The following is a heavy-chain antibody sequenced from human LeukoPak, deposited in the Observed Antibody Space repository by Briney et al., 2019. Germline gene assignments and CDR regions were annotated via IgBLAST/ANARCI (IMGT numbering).Heavy chain of an antibody. CDR3: ARAMAHGSSWVSPEGIYYLYYYIDF. CDR2: MNPNSSNT. D-gene: IGHD6-13*01. J-gene: IGHJ6*03. V-gene: IGHV1-8*02. CDR1: GYTFTGYY. Sequence: ASVKVSCKASGYTFTGYYMHWVRQAPGPGLEDMGWMNPNSSNTGHTQKLHGRVTTTRNTSIPTTYIALSSPRSQATTVHYFARAMAHGSSWVSPEGIYYLYYYIDFWGKGTTVTISS.